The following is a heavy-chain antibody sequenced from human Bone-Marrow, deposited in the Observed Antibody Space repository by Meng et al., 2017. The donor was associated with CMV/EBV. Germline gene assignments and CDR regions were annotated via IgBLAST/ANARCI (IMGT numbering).Heavy chain of an antibody. CDR2: IRYDGSNK. J-gene: IGHJ1*01. V-gene: IGHV3-30*02. D-gene: IGHD2-15*01. Sequence: GGSLRLSCAASGFTFSYFGMHWVGQAPGKGLEWVAFIRYDGSNKYYADSVKGRFAISRDNPKNTLYLQMNSLRTEDTAVYYCAKVRYCNGGTCPFAEYFQHWGQGTVVTVSS. CDR3: AKVRYCNGGTCPFAEYFQH. CDR1: GFTFSYFG.